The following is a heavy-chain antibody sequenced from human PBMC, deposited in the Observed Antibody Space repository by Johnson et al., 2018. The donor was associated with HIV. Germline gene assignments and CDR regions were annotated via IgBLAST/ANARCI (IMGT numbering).Heavy chain of an antibody. Sequence: EVQLVESGGALVQPGGSLRLSCAASGFTVSNNYMSWVRQAPGKGLEWVSIIYSGDTTYYADSVKGRFTISRDNSKNTLYLQMNSLRAEDTAVYYCAKAVTGEGAFDIWGQGTMVTVSS. CDR3: AKAVTGEGAFDI. D-gene: IGHD7-27*01. V-gene: IGHV3-66*01. CDR1: GFTVSNNY. CDR2: IYSGDTT. J-gene: IGHJ3*02.